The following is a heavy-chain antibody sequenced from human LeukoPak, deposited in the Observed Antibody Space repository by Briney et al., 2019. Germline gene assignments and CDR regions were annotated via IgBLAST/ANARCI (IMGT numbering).Heavy chain of an antibody. CDR3: AKDIPKLLPYGMDV. CDR1: GFTFDDYA. V-gene: IGHV3-9*01. Sequence: GGSLRLSCAASGFTFDDYAMHWVPQAPGKGLEWGSGISWNSGSIGYADSVKGRFTISRDNAKNSLYLQMNSLRAEDTALNYCAKDIPKLLPYGMDVWGQETTVTASS. CDR2: ISWNSGSI. D-gene: IGHD2-15*01. J-gene: IGHJ6*02.